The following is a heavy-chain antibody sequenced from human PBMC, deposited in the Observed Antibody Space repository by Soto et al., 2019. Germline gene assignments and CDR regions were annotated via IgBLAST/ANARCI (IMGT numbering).Heavy chain of an antibody. CDR1: GESFNGYS. D-gene: IGHD5-18*01. V-gene: IGHV4-30-2*01. CDR2: IYPSGMP. J-gene: IGHJ4*02. Sequence: SETLSLTCTAYGESFNGYSWSWIRQPPGKGLEWIGYIYPSGMPFYNPSLRSRVTISIDRSNDQFSLNLKSVTAADTAVYYCARERGGYGLFDSWGQGTLVTVSS. CDR3: ARERGGYGLFDS.